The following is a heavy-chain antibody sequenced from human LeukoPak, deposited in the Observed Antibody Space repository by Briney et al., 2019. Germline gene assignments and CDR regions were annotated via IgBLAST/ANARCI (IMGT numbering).Heavy chain of an antibody. CDR2: MNPNRGNT. D-gene: IGHD4/OR15-4a*01. CDR3: ASGWCFGSW. CDR1: GYTFTSYD. Sequence: ASVKVSCKASGYTFTSYDINWGRQATGQGLEWMVWMNPNRGNTGYAQNVQGRVTITRNTSISTAYMELSSLRSEDTAVYYCASGWCFGSWWGQGTLVTVSS. J-gene: IGHJ4*02. V-gene: IGHV1-8*03.